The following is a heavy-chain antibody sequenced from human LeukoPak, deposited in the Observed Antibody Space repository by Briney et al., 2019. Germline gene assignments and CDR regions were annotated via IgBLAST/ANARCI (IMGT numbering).Heavy chain of an antibody. V-gene: IGHV3-9*03. Sequence: GRSLRLSCAASGFTFDDYAMHWVRQAPGKGLEWVSGISWNSGSIGYADYVKGRFTISRDNAKNSLYLQMNSLRAEDMALYYCAKDSSGWLTGVDYWGQGTLVTVSS. CDR3: AKDSSGWLTGVDY. CDR1: GFTFDDYA. D-gene: IGHD6-19*01. CDR2: ISWNSGSI. J-gene: IGHJ4*02.